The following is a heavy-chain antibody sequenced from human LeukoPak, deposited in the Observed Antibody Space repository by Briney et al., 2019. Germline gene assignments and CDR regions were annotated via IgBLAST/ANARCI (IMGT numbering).Heavy chain of an antibody. J-gene: IGHJ4*02. D-gene: IGHD3-10*01. CDR2: IYYSGST. V-gene: IGHV4-59*12. CDR1: GGSISSYY. Sequence: PSETLSLTCTVSGGSISSYYWSWIRQPPGKGLEWIGYIYYSGSTNYNPSLKSRVTISVDTSKNQFSLKLSSVTAADTAVYYCARENNYYGSGSYRFFDYWGQGTLVTVSS. CDR3: ARENNYYGSGSYRFFDY.